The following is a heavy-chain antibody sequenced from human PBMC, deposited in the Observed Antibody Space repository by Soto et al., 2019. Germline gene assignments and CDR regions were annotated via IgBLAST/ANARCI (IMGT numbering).Heavy chain of an antibody. D-gene: IGHD3-10*02. CDR2: IFPGDSDT. Sequence: GESLKISCKGSGYRFTNYWIAWVRQMPGKGLEWMGSIFPGDSDTRYSPSFQGQVTISADKSISTAYLQWSSLKASDTAIYYCARSSFALLFRFDPWGQGTLVTVSS. CDR1: GYRFTNYW. J-gene: IGHJ5*02. V-gene: IGHV5-51*01. CDR3: ARSSFALLFRFDP.